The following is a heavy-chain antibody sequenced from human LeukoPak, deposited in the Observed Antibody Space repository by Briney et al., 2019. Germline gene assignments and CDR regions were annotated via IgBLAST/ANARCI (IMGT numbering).Heavy chain of an antibody. J-gene: IGHJ4*02. D-gene: IGHD3-16*01. CDR2: ISYDGSNK. Sequence: GGSMRPSCAASGFTFTSYAMHWVRQAPGKGLEWVAFISYDGSNKYYADSVKGRFTISRENAKNSLYLQMNSLRAGDTAVYYCARALGAGDGDYWGQGTLVTVSS. CDR1: GFTFTSYA. CDR3: ARALGAGDGDY. V-gene: IGHV3-30*14.